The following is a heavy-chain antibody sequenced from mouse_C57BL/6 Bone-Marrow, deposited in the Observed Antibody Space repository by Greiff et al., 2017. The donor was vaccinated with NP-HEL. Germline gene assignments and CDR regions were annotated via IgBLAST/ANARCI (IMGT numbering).Heavy chain of an antibody. V-gene: IGHV8-8*01. Sequence: QVTLKESGPGILQPSQTLSLTCSFSGFSLSTFGMGVGWIRQPSGKGLEWLAHIWWDDDKYYNPALKSRLTISKDTSKNQVFLKIANVDTADTATYYCARIPLLYYGSRAPFAYWGQGTLVTVSA. J-gene: IGHJ3*01. CDR2: IWWDDDK. D-gene: IGHD1-1*01. CDR3: ARIPLLYYGSRAPFAY. CDR1: GFSLSTFGMG.